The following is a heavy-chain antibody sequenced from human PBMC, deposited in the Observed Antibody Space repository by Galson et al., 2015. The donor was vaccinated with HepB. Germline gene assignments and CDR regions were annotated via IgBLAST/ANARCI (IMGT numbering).Heavy chain of an antibody. D-gene: IGHD6-19*01. J-gene: IGHJ4*02. CDR2: ISYDGSNK. CDR1: GFTFSSYS. CDR3: AEPRGYSSG. V-gene: IGHV3-30*03. Sequence: SLRLSCAASGFTFSSYSMNWVRQAPGKGLEWVAVISYDGSNKYYADSVKGRFTISRDNSKNTLYLQMNSLRAEDTAVYYCAEPRGYSSGWGQGTLVTVSS.